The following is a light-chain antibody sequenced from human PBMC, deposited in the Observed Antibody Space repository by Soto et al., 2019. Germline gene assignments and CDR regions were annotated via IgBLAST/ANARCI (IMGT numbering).Light chain of an antibody. CDR1: SGHNSYV. Sequence: QTVVTQSPSASDSLGASVKLTCTLSSGHNSYVIAWHQQQPEKGPRYLMRLHSDGSHIKGDGIPDRFSGSSSGAERYLTISSLQSEDEADYYCQTWGTGIVVFGGGTKLTVL. J-gene: IGLJ2*01. V-gene: IGLV4-69*01. CDR2: LHSDGSH. CDR3: QTWGTGIVV.